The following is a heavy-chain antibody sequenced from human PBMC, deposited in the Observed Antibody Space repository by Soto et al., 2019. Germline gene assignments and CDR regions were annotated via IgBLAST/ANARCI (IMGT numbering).Heavy chain of an antibody. CDR1: GFTFSSYW. J-gene: IGHJ6*02. D-gene: IGHD3-22*01. CDR2: IKQDGSEK. V-gene: IGHV3-7*01. CDR3: ARFYYDSSGYLPSPYYYYYGMDV. Sequence: GGSVRLSCAASGFTFSSYWMSWVRQAPGKGLEWVANIKQDGSEKYYVDSVKGRFTISRDNAKNSLYLQMNSLRAEDTAVYYCARFYYDSSGYLPSPYYYYYGMDVWGQGTTVTVSS.